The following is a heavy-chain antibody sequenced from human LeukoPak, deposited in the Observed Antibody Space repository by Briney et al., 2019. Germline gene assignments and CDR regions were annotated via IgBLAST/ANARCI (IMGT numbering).Heavy chain of an antibody. CDR2: IYRSGNT. J-gene: IGHJ5*02. V-gene: IGHV4-38-2*01. CDR3: ARHSVASPSDA. CDR1: GYSIGSGFY. D-gene: IGHD2-21*01. Sequence: SETLSLTCVVSGYSIGSGFYWGWIRQPPGKGLEWIASIYRSGNTYSNSSLKSRVRMSIDTSKNHFSLRLTSVTAADTAVYYCARHSVASPSDAWGPGTLVTVSS.